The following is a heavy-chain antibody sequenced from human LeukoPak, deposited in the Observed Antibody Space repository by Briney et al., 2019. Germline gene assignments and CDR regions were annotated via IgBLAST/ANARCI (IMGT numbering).Heavy chain of an antibody. CDR2: IYTSGGT. Sequence: SQTLSLTCTVSGASITRGNYYWSWIRQPAGKGLEWIGRIYTSGGTNYNPYLKSRVTISVDTSKNQFSLKLSSVTAADTAVYYCARGANNWFDPWGQGTLVTVSS. V-gene: IGHV4-61*02. CDR1: GASITRGNYY. CDR3: ARGANNWFDP. J-gene: IGHJ5*02.